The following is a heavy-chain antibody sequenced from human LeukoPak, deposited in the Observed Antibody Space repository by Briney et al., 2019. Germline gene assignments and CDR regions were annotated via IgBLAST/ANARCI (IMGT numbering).Heavy chain of an antibody. CDR3: ARAHYGGNEGRAFDI. CDR2: IYNSGST. J-gene: IGHJ3*02. V-gene: IGHV4-4*07. D-gene: IGHD4-23*01. CDR1: GASISDYY. Sequence: PSETLSLTCTVSGASISDYYWSWVRQPAGKGLEWIGRIYNSGSTNYDPSLKSRVTMSVDTSKNQFSLKLSSVTAADTAVYYCARAHYGGNEGRAFDIWGQGTMVTVSS.